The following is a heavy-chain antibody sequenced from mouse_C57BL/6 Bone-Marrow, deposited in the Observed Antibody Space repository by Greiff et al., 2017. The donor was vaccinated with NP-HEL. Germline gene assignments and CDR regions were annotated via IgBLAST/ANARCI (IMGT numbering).Heavy chain of an antibody. V-gene: IGHV1-69*01. J-gene: IGHJ4*01. CDR3: ARRYYYGSSYPSYAMDY. CDR2: IDPSDSYT. D-gene: IGHD1-1*01. CDR1: GYTFTSYW. Sequence: QVQLQQPGAELVMPGASVKLSCKASGYTFTSYWMHWVKQRPGQGLEWIGEIDPSDSYTNYNQKFKGKSTLTVDKSSSTAYMQLSSLTSEDSAVYYCARRYYYGSSYPSYAMDYWGQGTSVTVSS.